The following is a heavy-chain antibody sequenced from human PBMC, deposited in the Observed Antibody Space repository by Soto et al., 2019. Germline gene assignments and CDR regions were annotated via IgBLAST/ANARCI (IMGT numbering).Heavy chain of an antibody. D-gene: IGHD3-22*01. Sequence: LRLSCVASGLPLSSYLMDWIRQDSGKGLLWVSQIGSDGGASTYAESEKGRFTISRDNARDTLYLQMNILRADDTAMYYCVREKYSSGFNAGHWGQGTLVTVSS. CDR2: IGSDGGAS. V-gene: IGHV3-74*03. CDR1: GLPLSSYL. CDR3: VREKYSSGFNAGH. J-gene: IGHJ1*01.